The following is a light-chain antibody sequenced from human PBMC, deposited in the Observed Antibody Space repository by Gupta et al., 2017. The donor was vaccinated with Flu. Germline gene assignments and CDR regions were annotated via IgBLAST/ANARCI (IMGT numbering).Light chain of an antibody. CDR2: DAA. J-gene: IGKJ3*01. CDR1: QSVSSY. Sequence: EIVLTQSPATLSVSPGERATLSCRASQSVSSYLAWYQQKPGQAPRLLIYDAANRATGLPARFSGSGSGTDFTLTISSLEPEDFAVYYCQQRSNWPITFGPGTKVEIK. CDR3: QQRSNWPIT. V-gene: IGKV3-11*01.